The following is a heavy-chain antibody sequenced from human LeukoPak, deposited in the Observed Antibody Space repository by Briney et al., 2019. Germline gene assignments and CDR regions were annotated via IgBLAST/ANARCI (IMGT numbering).Heavy chain of an antibody. V-gene: IGHV7-4-1*02. J-gene: IGHJ5*02. CDR1: GYTFTSYA. CDR3: ARELVVAALNWFDP. Sequence: ASVKVSCKASGYTFTSYAMNWVRQAPGQGLEWMGWINTNTGNPTYAQGFTGRFVFSLDTSVSTAYLQISSLKAEDTAVYYCARELVVAALNWFDPWGQGTLVTVSS. CDR2: INTNTGNP. D-gene: IGHD6-19*01.